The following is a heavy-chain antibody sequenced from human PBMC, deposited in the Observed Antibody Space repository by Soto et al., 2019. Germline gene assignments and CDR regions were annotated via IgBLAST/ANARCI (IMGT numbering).Heavy chain of an antibody. V-gene: IGHV1-3*01. D-gene: IGHD2-8*02. CDR2: INAGTGNT. Sequence: ASVKVSCKTFGYTFTNYVIHWVRQAPGQGLEWMGWINAGTGNTKYSQKLQDRLTISRDTSAATAYLDLSRLASEDTAVYYCARGRASWYWDFWGHGPPVTVSS. CDR1: GYTFTNYV. J-gene: IGHJ4*01. CDR3: ARGRASWYWDF.